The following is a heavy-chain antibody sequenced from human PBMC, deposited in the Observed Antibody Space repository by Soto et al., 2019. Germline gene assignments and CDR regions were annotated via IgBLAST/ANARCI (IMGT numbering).Heavy chain of an antibody. CDR2: IDPSDSYT. D-gene: IGHD3-10*02. J-gene: IGHJ4*02. CDR1: GYSFTSYW. V-gene: IGHV5-10-1*01. CDR3: ARHPLQPNKITTFGY. Sequence: LGESLKISCKGSGYSFTSYWISWVRQMPGKGLEWMGRIDPSDSYTNYSPSFQGHVTISADKSISTAYLQWSSLKASDTAMYYCARHPLQPNKITTFGYWGQGTLVTVSS.